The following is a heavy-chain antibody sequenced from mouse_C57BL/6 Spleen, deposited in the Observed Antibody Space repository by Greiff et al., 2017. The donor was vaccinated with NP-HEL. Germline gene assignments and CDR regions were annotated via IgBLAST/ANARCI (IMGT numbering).Heavy chain of an antibody. J-gene: IGHJ4*01. CDR2: INPSTGGT. CDR3: ATVVARPHYYAMDY. CDR1: GYSFTGYY. Sequence: EVKLVESGPELVKPGASVKISCKASGYSFTGYYMNWVKQSPEKSLEWIGEINPSTGGTTYNQKFKAKATLTVDKSSSTAYMQLKSLTSEDSAVYYCATVVARPHYYAMDYWGQGTSVTVSS. D-gene: IGHD1-1*01. V-gene: IGHV1-42*01.